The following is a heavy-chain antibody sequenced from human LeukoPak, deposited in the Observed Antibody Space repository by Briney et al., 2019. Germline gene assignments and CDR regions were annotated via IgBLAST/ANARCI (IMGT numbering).Heavy chain of an antibody. V-gene: IGHV4-59*08. CDR2: IYSSGST. Sequence: SETLSLTCTVSGASISSYYWSWIRQPPGKGLEWIGYIYSSGSTNYNPSLNSRVTISVDTSKKQFSLKLSSVTAADTAVYYCARLSHGYSTDLYIRNFDYWGQGTLVTVSS. CDR3: ARLSHGYSTDLYIRNFDY. CDR1: GASISSYY. D-gene: IGHD6-13*01. J-gene: IGHJ4*02.